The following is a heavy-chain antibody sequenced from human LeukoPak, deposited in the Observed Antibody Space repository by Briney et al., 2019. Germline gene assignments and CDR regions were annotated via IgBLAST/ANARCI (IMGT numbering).Heavy chain of an antibody. CDR1: GFNLNSYA. CDR3: AKEYTPSSPLGELDS. J-gene: IGHJ4*02. D-gene: IGHD6-6*01. V-gene: IGHV3-30*02. Sequence: GSLRLSCAVSGFNLNSYAMHWVRQAPGKGLEWVAVIRHDEANSFYADSVQGRFTISRDTSKKLLYLQMNSLRVEDTAVYYCAKEYTPSSPLGELDSWGQGTLVTVSS. CDR2: IRHDEANS.